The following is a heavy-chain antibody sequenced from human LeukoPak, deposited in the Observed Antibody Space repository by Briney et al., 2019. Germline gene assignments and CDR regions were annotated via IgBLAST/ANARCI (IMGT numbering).Heavy chain of an antibody. CDR3: AGQYTGYDAFDY. J-gene: IGHJ4*02. CDR2: MYHSGTT. Sequence: SETLSLTCSVSGYSISSGYYWGWTRQSPGKGLEWIGSMYHSGTTYYNPSLKSRVTLSVDTSKNQFSLKLSSVTAADTAVYYCAGQYTGYDAFDYWGQGTLVTVSS. CDR1: GYSISSGYY. V-gene: IGHV4-38-2*02. D-gene: IGHD5-12*01.